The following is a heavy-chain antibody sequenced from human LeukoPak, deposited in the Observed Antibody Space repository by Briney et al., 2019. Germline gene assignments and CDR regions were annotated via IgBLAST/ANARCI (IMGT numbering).Heavy chain of an antibody. Sequence: SVKVSCKASVGTFSSYAISWVRQAPGQGLEWMGGIIPIFGSANYAQKFQGRVTITTDESTSTAYMELSSLRSEDTAVYYCARGQWLESFDYWGQGTLVTVSS. CDR1: VGTFSSYA. V-gene: IGHV1-69*05. CDR2: IIPIFGSA. D-gene: IGHD6-19*01. J-gene: IGHJ4*02. CDR3: ARGQWLESFDY.